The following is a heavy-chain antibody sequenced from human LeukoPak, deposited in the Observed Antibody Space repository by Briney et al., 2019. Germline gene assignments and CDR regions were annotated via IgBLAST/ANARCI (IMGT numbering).Heavy chain of an antibody. CDR2: ISAYNGNT. D-gene: IGHD3-22*01. Sequence: ASVKVSCKASGYTFTSYGISWVRQAPGQGLEWMGWISAYNGNTNYAQKLQGRVTMTTDTSTSTAYMELRSLRSDDTAVYYCARDGPTYYYDSSGYSTFDYWGQGTLVTVSS. CDR1: GYTFTSYG. CDR3: ARDGPTYYYDSSGYSTFDY. V-gene: IGHV1-18*01. J-gene: IGHJ4*02.